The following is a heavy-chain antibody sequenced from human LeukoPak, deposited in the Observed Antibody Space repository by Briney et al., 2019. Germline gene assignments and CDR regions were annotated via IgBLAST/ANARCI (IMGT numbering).Heavy chain of an antibody. CDR3: AKDHGQAIVPRRFDY. CDR2: ISGSGGST. J-gene: IGHJ4*02. CDR1: GFTFSSYP. Sequence: GGSLRLSCAASGFTFSSYPMSWVGQAPGKGLEGVSVISGSGGSTYYADSVKGRFTISRDNSKNTLYLQMNSLRAEDTAVYYCAKDHGQAIVPRRFDYWGQGTLVTVSS. V-gene: IGHV3-23*01. D-gene: IGHD6-6*01.